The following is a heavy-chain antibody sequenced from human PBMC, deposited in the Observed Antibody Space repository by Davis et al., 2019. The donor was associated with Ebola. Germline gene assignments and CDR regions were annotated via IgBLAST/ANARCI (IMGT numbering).Heavy chain of an antibody. CDR3: ARDHGYNYYFDY. CDR1: GFTFSSYA. V-gene: IGHV3-23*01. D-gene: IGHD5-24*01. CDR2: ISGSGGST. Sequence: PGGSLRLSCAASGFTFSSYAMSWVRQAPGKGLEWVSAISGSGGSTYYADSVKGRFTISRDNAKNSLYLQMNSLRAEDTAVYYCARDHGYNYYFDYWGQGTLVTVSS. J-gene: IGHJ4*02.